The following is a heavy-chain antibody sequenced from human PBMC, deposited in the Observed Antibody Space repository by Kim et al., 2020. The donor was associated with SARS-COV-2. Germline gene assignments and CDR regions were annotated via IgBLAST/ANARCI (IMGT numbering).Heavy chain of an antibody. CDR3: ARELVRGVGRRFDY. CDR1: GYTFTSYA. D-gene: IGHD3-10*01. Sequence: ASVKVSCKASGYTFTSYAMHWVRQAPGQRLEWMGWINAGNGNTKYSQKFQGRVTITRDTSASTAYMELSSLRSEDTAVYYCARELVRGVGRRFDYWGQGTLVTVSS. CDR2: INAGNGNT. J-gene: IGHJ4*02. V-gene: IGHV1-3*01.